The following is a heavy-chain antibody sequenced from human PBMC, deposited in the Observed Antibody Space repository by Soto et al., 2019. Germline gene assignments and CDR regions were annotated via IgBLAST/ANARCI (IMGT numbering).Heavy chain of an antibody. J-gene: IGHJ4*01. Sequence: GGSLRLSCAASGFTFSTYAMSWVRQAPGKGLEWVSSISGSGGSTYYADSLKGRFTISRDNSKSTLYLQMNSLRAEDTAAYYCAKVGGYNYDYQFDYWGHGTLVTAPQ. D-gene: IGHD5-18*01. CDR3: AKVGGYNYDYQFDY. CDR1: GFTFSTYA. CDR2: ISGSGGST. V-gene: IGHV3-23*01.